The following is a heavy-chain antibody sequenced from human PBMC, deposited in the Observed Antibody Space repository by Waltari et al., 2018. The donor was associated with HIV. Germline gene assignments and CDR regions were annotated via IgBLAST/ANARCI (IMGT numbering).Heavy chain of an antibody. V-gene: IGHV4-61*02. CDR1: GGSISSGSYY. Sequence: QVQLQESGPGLVKPSQTLSLTCTVSGGSISSGSYYWSWIRQPAGKGLGWIGRIYTSGSTNYNPSLKSRVTISVDTSKNQFSLKLSSVTAADTAVYYCARGDFWSGYGMDVWGQGTTVTVSS. CDR2: IYTSGST. CDR3: ARGDFWSGYGMDV. J-gene: IGHJ6*02. D-gene: IGHD3-3*01.